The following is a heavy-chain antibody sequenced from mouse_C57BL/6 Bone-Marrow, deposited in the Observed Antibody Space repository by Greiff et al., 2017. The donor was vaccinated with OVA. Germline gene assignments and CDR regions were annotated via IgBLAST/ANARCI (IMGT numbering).Heavy chain of an antibody. D-gene: IGHD1-1*01. Sequence: QVQLQQPGAELVKPGASVKLSCKASGYTFTSYWMHWVKQRPGQGLEWIGMIHPNSGSTNYNEKFKSKATLTVAKSSSTAYMQLSSLTSEDSAGYYCANYYGGSPFDYWGQGTTLTVSS. CDR2: IHPNSGST. CDR3: ANYYGGSPFDY. J-gene: IGHJ2*01. V-gene: IGHV1-64*01. CDR1: GYTFTSYW.